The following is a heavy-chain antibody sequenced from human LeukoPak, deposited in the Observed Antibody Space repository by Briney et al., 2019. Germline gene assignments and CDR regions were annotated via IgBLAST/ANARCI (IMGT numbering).Heavy chain of an antibody. CDR2: IYYSGST. CDR3: ARGAGSGDY. V-gene: IGHV4-59*01. CDR1: GDSITSYY. Sequence: SETLSLTCAVSGDSITSYYWSWIRQPPGKGLEWIGYIYYSGSTNYNPSLKNRVTISVDTSKNQFSLKLTSVTAADTAVYYCARGAGSGDYWGQEPLVTVSS. J-gene: IGHJ4*02.